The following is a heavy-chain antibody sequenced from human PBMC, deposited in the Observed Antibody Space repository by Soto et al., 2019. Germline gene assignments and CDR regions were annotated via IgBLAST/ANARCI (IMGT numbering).Heavy chain of an antibody. V-gene: IGHV4-31*03. CDR3: ARDGRSSGWSSSGYFDF. D-gene: IGHD6-19*01. CDR1: GGSINSGGNY. J-gene: IGHJ4*02. CDR2: IYYSGII. Sequence: SETLSLTCTVSGGSINSGGNYWSWIRQRPGKGLEWIGHIYYSGIIYYNPSLKSRSVISVDTSKNQFSLKLSSVTAADTAVYYCARDGRSSGWSSSGYFDFWGQGTLVTVSS.